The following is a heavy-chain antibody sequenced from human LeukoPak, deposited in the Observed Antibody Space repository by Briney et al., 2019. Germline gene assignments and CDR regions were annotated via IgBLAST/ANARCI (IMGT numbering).Heavy chain of an antibody. CDR1: GGSISSGSYY. CDR3: AGTYSLYDPFDI. V-gene: IGHV4-61*02. CDR2: ICTSGST. Sequence: PSQTLSLTCTVSGGSISSGSYYWNWIRQPAGKGLEWIGLICTSGSTKYNPSLQSRVTISVDTSKNQFSLSLSSVTAADTAVYYCAGTYSLYDPFDIWGQGTMVTVSS. D-gene: IGHD6-13*01. J-gene: IGHJ3*02.